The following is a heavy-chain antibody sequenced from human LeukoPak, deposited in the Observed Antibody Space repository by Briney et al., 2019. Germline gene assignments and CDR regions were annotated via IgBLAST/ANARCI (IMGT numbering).Heavy chain of an antibody. V-gene: IGHV1-18*01. D-gene: IGHD3-9*01. J-gene: IGHJ4*02. CDR2: ISAYNANT. Sequence: ASVKVSCKASGYTFTSYGISWVRQAPGQGLEWMGWISAYNANTNYAQNLQGRVTMTTGTSTSTAYMELRSLRSDDTAVYYCARDISGEGYFDWLFLAYWGQPTLVTVSS. CDR3: ARDISGEGYFDWLFLAY. CDR1: GYTFTSYG.